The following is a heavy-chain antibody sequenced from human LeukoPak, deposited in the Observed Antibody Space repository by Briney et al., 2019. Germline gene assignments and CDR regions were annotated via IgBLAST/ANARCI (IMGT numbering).Heavy chain of an antibody. CDR1: GGSISSYY. Sequence: PSETLSLTCTLSGGSISSYYWSWIRQPPAKGLEWIGYIYYSGSTNYNPSLKSRVTISVDTSKNQFSLNLSSVTAADTAVYYCARDVAVAGPKDYWGQGTLVTVSS. CDR3: ARDVAVAGPKDY. V-gene: IGHV4-59*01. J-gene: IGHJ4*02. D-gene: IGHD6-19*01. CDR2: IYYSGST.